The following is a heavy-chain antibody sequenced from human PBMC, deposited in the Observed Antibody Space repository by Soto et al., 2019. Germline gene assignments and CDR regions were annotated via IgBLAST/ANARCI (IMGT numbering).Heavy chain of an antibody. D-gene: IGHD5-12*01. CDR3: ARGNHRWLQLWYFDL. CDR2: IIPIFGTV. J-gene: IGHJ2*01. Sequence: QVQLVQSGAEVKKPGSSVKVSCKASGGTFSNYPISWVRQAPGQGLEWKGGIIPIFGTVNYAQKFQSRVTITADESTSTAYMELSSLRSEDTAVYYCARGNHRWLQLWYFDLWGRGTLVTVSS. V-gene: IGHV1-69*12. CDR1: GGTFSNYP.